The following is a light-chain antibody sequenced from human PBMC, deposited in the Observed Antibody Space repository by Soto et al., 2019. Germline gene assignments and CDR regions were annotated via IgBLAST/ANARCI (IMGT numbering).Light chain of an antibody. CDR3: QQYGDWPLT. CDR1: QSVGNN. V-gene: IGKV3-15*01. CDR2: ATS. J-gene: IGKJ4*01. Sequence: EIVVTQSPATLSVSPGERATLSCRASQSVGNNFAWYQQKPGQAPRLLIFATSTGATGVPARFSGSGSGTEFTLTISSPQSEDFAVYYCQQYGDWPLTFGGGAKVEIE.